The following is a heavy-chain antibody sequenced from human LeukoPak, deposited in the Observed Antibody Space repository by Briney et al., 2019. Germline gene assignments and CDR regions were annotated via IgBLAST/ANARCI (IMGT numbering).Heavy chain of an antibody. D-gene: IGHD1-1*01. CDR3: ARALPRYRERGSFDY. V-gene: IGHV3-30*04. CDR1: GFTFSSYA. J-gene: IGHJ4*02. Sequence: GRFLRLSCAASGFTFSSYAMHWVRQAPGKGLEWVAVISYDGSNKYYADSVKGRFTISRDNSKNTLYLQMNSLRAEDTAVYYCARALPRYRERGSFDYWGQGTLVTVSS. CDR2: ISYDGSNK.